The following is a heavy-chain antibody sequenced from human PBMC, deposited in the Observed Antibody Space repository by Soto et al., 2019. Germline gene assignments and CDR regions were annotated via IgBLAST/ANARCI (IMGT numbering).Heavy chain of an antibody. CDR1: GFSLSTSGMC. CDR2: IDWDDDK. Sequence: SGPTLVKPTQTLTLTCTFSGFSLSTSGMCVSWIRQPPGKALEWLARIDWDDDKYYSTSLKTRLTISKDTSKNQVVFTMTNMDPVDTATYYCARATKGYCSGGSCYPYYYYYYMDVWGKGTTVTVSS. CDR3: ARATKGYCSGGSCYPYYYYYYMDV. V-gene: IGHV2-70*11. J-gene: IGHJ6*03. D-gene: IGHD2-15*01.